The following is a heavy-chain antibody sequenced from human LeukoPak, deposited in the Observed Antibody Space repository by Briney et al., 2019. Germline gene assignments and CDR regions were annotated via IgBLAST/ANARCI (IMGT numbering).Heavy chain of an antibody. CDR2: FYYSGST. Sequence: KSSETLSLTCTVSGGSISSGGYYWSWIRQHPGKGLEWIGYFYYSGSTNYNPSLKSRVTISVDTSKNQFSLKLSSVTAADTAVYYCARDLINARRRLVVAASPRDYYYGMDVWGQGTTVTVSS. CDR1: GGSISSGGYY. CDR3: ARDLINARRRLVVAASPRDYYYGMDV. D-gene: IGHD2-15*01. J-gene: IGHJ6*02. V-gene: IGHV4-30-4*08.